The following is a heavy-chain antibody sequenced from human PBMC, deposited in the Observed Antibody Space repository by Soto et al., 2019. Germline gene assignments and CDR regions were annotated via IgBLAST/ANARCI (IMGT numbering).Heavy chain of an antibody. J-gene: IGHJ6*02. CDR3: ARESPSSSWYRGYYGMDV. V-gene: IGHV4-59*01. Sequence: SGTLSLTCTVSGCSISSYYWSWIRQPPGNGLEWIGYIYYSGSTNYNPSLKSRVTISVDTSKNHFSLKLSSVTAADTAVYYCARESPSSSWYRGYYGMDVWGQGTTVNVSS. CDR2: IYYSGST. CDR1: GCSISSYY. D-gene: IGHD6-13*01.